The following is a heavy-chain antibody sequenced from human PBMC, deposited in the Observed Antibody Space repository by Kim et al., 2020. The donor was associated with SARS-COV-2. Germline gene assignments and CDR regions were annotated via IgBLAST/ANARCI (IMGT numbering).Heavy chain of an antibody. Sequence: GRFTISRDNAKNSVYLQMNSLRAGDTAVYYCARYCSGTSCYSDYGMDVWGQGTTVTVSS. CDR3: ARYCSGTSCYSDYGMDV. J-gene: IGHJ6*02. V-gene: IGHV3-13*01. D-gene: IGHD2-15*01.